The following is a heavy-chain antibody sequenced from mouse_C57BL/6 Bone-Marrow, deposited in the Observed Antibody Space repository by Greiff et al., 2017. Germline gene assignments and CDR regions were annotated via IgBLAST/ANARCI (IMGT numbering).Heavy chain of an antibody. CDR3: AKIYSSWFAY. D-gene: IGHD2-1*01. V-gene: IGHV15-2*01. CDR2: ILPSIGRT. J-gene: IGHJ3*01. CDR1: DSEVFPIAY. Sequence: VKLQESGSELRSPGSSVKLSCKDFDSEVFPIAYMSWVRQKPGHGFEWIGGILPSIGRTIYGEKFEDKATLYADTLSNTACLELNSLTSEDSAIYYCAKIYSSWFAYWGQGTLVTVSA.